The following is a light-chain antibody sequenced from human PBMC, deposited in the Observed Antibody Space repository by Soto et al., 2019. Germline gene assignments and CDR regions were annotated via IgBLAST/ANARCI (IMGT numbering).Light chain of an antibody. V-gene: IGKV3-15*01. Sequence: EVLMTQSPATLCVSPGERATLSCRASQSVSGKLAWYQQKPGQAPRLLIYDASTRATGIPARFSGSGSGTEFTLTISSLQSEDFAVYYCQQSNNWPWTFGQGTTGDIK. CDR1: QSVSGK. J-gene: IGKJ1*01. CDR2: DAS. CDR3: QQSNNWPWT.